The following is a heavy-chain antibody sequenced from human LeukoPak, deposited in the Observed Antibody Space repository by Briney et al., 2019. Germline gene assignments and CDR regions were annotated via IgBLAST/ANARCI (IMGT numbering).Heavy chain of an antibody. CDR1: GFTFSSYS. CDR2: ISSSSSYI. Sequence: PGGSLRLSCAASGFTFSSYSMNWVRQAPGKGLEWVSSISSSSSYIYYADSVKGRFTISRDNAKNSLYLQMNSLRAENTAVYYCARVDTAMVMYDYWGQGTLVTVSS. J-gene: IGHJ4*02. D-gene: IGHD5-18*01. CDR3: ARVDTAMVMYDY. V-gene: IGHV3-21*01.